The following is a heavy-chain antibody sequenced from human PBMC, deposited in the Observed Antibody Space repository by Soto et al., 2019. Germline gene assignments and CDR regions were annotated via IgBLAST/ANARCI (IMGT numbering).Heavy chain of an antibody. CDR2: ISAYNGNT. CDR3: ARDRFWWIFGVVILDFAY. V-gene: IGHV1-18*01. CDR1: GYTFTSYG. J-gene: IGHJ4*02. Sequence: ASVKVSCKASGYTFTSYGISWVRQAPGQGLEWMGWISAYNGNTNYAQKLQGRVTMTTDTSTSTANMELRSLRSDDTAVYYCARDRFWWIFGVVILDFAYWGQGTLVPVSS. D-gene: IGHD3-3*01.